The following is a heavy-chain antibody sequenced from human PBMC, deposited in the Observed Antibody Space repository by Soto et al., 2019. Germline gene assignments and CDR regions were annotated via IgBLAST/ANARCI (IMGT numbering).Heavy chain of an antibody. CDR2: IYYSGST. J-gene: IGHJ4*02. CDR3: ARGYYYSSGYYPVDY. D-gene: IGHD3-22*01. V-gene: IGHV4-31*03. CDR1: GGSISSGGYY. Sequence: SETLSLTCTVPGGSISSGGYYWSWIRQHPGKGLEWIGYIYYSGSTYYNPSLKSRVTISVDTSKNQFSLKLSSVTAADTALYFCARGYYYSSGYYPVDYWGQGTLVTVSS.